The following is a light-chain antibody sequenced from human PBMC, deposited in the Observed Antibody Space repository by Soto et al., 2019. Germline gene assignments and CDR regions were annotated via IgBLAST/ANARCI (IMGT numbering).Light chain of an antibody. CDR1: QGISNY. V-gene: IGKV1-27*01. CDR2: GAS. Sequence: DIQMTQSPSSLSAYLGDRVTITCRASQGISNYLAWYQQKPGRLPKLLLFGASTLQSGVPARFSGSGSGTLFVLPINGLLPEDVATYYCQKYDRAPFSFGPGTKVDFK. CDR3: QKYDRAPFS. J-gene: IGKJ3*01.